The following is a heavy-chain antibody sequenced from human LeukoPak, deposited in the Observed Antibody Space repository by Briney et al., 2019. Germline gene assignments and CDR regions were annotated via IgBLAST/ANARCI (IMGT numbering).Heavy chain of an antibody. CDR3: ARRYCSSTSCYASSPVDI. CDR2: ISSSSSYI. J-gene: IGHJ3*02. V-gene: IGHV3-21*01. Sequence: GGSVRLSCAASGLTFSSYEMNWVRQAPGKGLEWVSSISSSSSYIYYADSVKGRFTISRDNAKNSLYLQMNSLRAEDTAVYYCARRYCSSTSCYASSPVDIWGQGTMVTVSS. CDR1: GLTFSSYE. D-gene: IGHD2-2*01.